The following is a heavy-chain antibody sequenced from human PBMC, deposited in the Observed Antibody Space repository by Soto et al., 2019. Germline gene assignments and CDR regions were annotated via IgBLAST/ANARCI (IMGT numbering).Heavy chain of an antibody. CDR1: GFTFSSYG. CDR2: ISYDGSNK. CDR3: AKVSYDFWSGQYHGFDP. Sequence: GGSLRLSCAASGFTFSSYGMHWVRQAPGKGLEWVAVISYDGSNKYYADSVKGRFTISRDNSKNTLYLQMNSLRAEDTAVYYCAKVSYDFWSGQYHGFDPWGQGTLVTVAS. J-gene: IGHJ5*02. D-gene: IGHD3-3*01. V-gene: IGHV3-30*18.